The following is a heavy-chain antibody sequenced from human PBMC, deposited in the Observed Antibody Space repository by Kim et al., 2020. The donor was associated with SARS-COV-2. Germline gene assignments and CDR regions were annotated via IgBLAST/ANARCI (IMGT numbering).Heavy chain of an antibody. CDR3: ARRDGYNWFDP. Sequence: TNYNPSLKSRVTISVDTSKNQFSLKLSSVTAADTAVYYCARRDGYNWFDPWCQGTLVTVSS. V-gene: IGHV4-59*08. CDR2: T. D-gene: IGHD5-12*01. J-gene: IGHJ5*02.